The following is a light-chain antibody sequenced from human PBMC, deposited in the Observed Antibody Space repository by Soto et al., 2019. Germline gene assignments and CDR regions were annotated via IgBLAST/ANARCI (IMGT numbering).Light chain of an antibody. Sequence: EIVLTQSPATLSLSPGERATLSCRASQSVSSYLAWYQQKPGQAPRLLIYDASNRATGIQARFSGSGSGKDFPLTISSLETEDFAAYYCQQRSNRPLTFGGVTKVEI. CDR3: QQRSNRPLT. CDR2: DAS. V-gene: IGKV3-11*01. CDR1: QSVSSY. J-gene: IGKJ4*01.